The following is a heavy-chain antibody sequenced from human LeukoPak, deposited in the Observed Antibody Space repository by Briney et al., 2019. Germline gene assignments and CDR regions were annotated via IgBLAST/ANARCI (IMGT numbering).Heavy chain of an antibody. CDR1: GFTFSSYA. CDR3: ASIDSGYDFISAVSPRYYYYMDV. V-gene: IGHV3-30*04. D-gene: IGHD5-12*01. J-gene: IGHJ6*03. Sequence: GGSLRLSCAASGFTFSSYAMHWVRQAPDKGLEWVAVISYDGSNKYYADSVKGRFTISRDNSKNTLYLQMNSLRAEDTAVYYCASIDSGYDFISAVSPRYYYYMDVWGKGTTVTVSS. CDR2: ISYDGSNK.